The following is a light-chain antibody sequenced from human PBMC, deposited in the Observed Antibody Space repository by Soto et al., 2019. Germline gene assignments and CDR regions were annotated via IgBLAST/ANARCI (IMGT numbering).Light chain of an antibody. Sequence: QSALTQPASVSGSPGQSITISCTGTSSDVGGHNFVSWYQQHPGRAPKLMIYDVRNRPSVVSNRFSGSKSANTASLVISGLQAEDEADYYCSSYSSSDTLVFGGGTKLTVL. CDR2: DVR. CDR1: SSDVGGHNF. J-gene: IGLJ2*01. CDR3: SSYSSSDTLV. V-gene: IGLV2-14*03.